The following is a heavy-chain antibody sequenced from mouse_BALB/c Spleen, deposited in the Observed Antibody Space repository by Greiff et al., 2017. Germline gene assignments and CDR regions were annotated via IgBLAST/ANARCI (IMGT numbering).Heavy chain of an antibody. CDR3: ARSARNYAMDY. D-gene: IGHD1-2*01. V-gene: IGHV1-54*01. Sequence: VQLQQSGAELVRPGTSVKVSCKASGYAFTNYLIEWVKQRPGQGLEWIGVINPGSGGTNYNEKFKGKATLTADKSSSTAYMQLSSLTSDDSAVYFCARSARNYAMDYWGQGTSVTVSS. CDR2: INPGSGGT. CDR1: GYAFTNYL. J-gene: IGHJ4*01.